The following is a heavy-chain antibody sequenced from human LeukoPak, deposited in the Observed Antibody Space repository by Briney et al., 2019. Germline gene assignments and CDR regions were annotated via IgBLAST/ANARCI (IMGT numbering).Heavy chain of an antibody. J-gene: IGHJ4*02. V-gene: IGHV4-39*01. CDR1: GGSFSGYY. Sequence: SETLSLTCAVYGGSFSGYYWGWIRQPPGKGLEWIGSIYYSENTYYNPSLKSRVTISIDTSNNQFYLKLSSLTAADTAVYYCARRDDSSGYHKIFDYWGQGTLVTVSS. D-gene: IGHD3-22*01. CDR2: IYYSENT. CDR3: ARRDDSSGYHKIFDY.